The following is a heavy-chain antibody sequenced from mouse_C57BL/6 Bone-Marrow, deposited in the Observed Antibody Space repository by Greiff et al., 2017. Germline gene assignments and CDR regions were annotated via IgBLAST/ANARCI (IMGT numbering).Heavy chain of an antibody. J-gene: IGHJ4*01. D-gene: IGHD1-1*01. CDR3: TRDYYGSSHYYAMDY. Sequence: QVQLQQSGAELVRPGASVTMSCKASGYTFTDSEMHWMKQTPVHGLEWIGAIYPETGGTAYNQKFKGKAILTADKSSSTSYIELRSLTSEDSAVYYGTRDYYGSSHYYAMDYWGQGTSVTVSS. V-gene: IGHV1-15*01. CDR1: GYTFTDSE. CDR2: IYPETGGT.